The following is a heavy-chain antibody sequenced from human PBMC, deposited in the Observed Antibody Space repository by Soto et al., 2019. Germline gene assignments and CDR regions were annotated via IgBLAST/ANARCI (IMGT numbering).Heavy chain of an antibody. V-gene: IGHV1-8*01. CDR2: MNPNSGTT. Sequence: QVQLVQSGAEIKKPGASVKVSCRTSGYTFTTYNINWVRQATGQGLEWMGWMNPNSGTTGYAQKFQDRITLTRDTSITTAYMELSSLRSDDTAVYFCVRYGVAAIYWGQGTLVTVSS. D-gene: IGHD2-21*01. J-gene: IGHJ4*02. CDR3: VRYGVAAIY. CDR1: GYTFTTYN.